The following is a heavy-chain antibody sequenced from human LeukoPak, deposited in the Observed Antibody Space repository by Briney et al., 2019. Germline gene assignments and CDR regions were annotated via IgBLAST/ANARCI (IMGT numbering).Heavy chain of an antibody. CDR1: GFTFSSYA. J-gene: IGHJ3*02. Sequence: GGSLRLSCAASGFTFSSYAMHWVRQAPGKGLEWVAVISYDGSNKYYADSVKGRFTISRDNSKNTLYLQMNSLRAEDTAVYYCASAPDIVVVPAAIWGGAFDIWGQGTMVTVSS. CDR2: ISYDGSNK. CDR3: ASAPDIVVVPAAIWGGAFDI. D-gene: IGHD2-2*02. V-gene: IGHV3-30-3*01.